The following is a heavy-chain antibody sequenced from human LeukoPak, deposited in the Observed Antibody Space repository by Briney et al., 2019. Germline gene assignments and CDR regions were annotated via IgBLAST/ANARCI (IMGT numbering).Heavy chain of an antibody. J-gene: IGHJ4*02. CDR2: IYYSGST. D-gene: IGHD6-13*01. Sequence: SETLSLTCTVSGGSIGSSSYYWGWIRQPPGKGLEWIGSIYYSGSTYYNPSLKSRVTISVDTSKNQFSLKLSSVTAADTAVYYCARYLTVAAADYWGQGTLVTVSS. CDR3: ARYLTVAAADY. CDR1: GGSIGSSSYY. V-gene: IGHV4-39*01.